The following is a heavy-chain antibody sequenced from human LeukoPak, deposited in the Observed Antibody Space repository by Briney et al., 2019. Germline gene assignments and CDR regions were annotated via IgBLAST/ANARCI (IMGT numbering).Heavy chain of an antibody. D-gene: IGHD2-2*01. J-gene: IGHJ5*02. Sequence: ASVNVSCKASGYTFPSYGISWVRQAPGQGLEWMGWISAYNGNTNYAQKLQGRVTMTTDTSTSTAYMELGSLRSDDTAAYYCARVVPAAIRNWFDPWGQGTLVTVSS. CDR1: GYTFPSYG. V-gene: IGHV1-18*01. CDR3: ARVVPAAIRNWFDP. CDR2: ISAYNGNT.